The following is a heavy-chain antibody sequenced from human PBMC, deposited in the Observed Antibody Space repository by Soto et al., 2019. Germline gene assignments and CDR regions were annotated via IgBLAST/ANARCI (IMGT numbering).Heavy chain of an antibody. CDR3: GGALSEWGRIAF. CDR2: MYYRGNT. V-gene: IGHV4-59*01. J-gene: IGHJ4*02. D-gene: IGHD3-3*02. Sequence: SETLSLTCTVSGGAITNYYWSWIRQPPGKRLEYIGYMYYRGNTYYNPSLKSRVTISGDASKNQFALNLRSVPGAGTAGYYCGGALSEWGRIAFWGQGTLVTVSS. CDR1: GGAITNYY.